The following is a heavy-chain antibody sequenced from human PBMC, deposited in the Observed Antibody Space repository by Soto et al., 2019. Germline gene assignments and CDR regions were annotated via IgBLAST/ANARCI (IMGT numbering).Heavy chain of an antibody. Sequence: GGSLRLSCAASGFTFSSYAMSWVRQAPGKGLEWVSAISGSGGSTYYADSVKGRFTISRDNSKNTLYLQMNSLRAEDTAVYYCAKDLPHCSGGSCLVDDRGQGTLVTVSS. J-gene: IGHJ4*02. CDR1: GFTFSSYA. D-gene: IGHD2-15*01. V-gene: IGHV3-23*01. CDR3: AKDLPHCSGGSCLVDD. CDR2: ISGSGGST.